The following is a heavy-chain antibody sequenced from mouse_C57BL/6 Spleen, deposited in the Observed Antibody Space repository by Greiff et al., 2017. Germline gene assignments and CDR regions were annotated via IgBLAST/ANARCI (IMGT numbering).Heavy chain of an antibody. CDR1: GYSITSGYY. CDR2: ISYDGSN. J-gene: IGHJ4*01. Sequence: EVQVVESGPGLVKPSQSLSLTCSVTGYSITSGYYWNWIRQFPGNKLEWMGYISYDGSNNYNPSLKNRISITRDTSKNQFFLKLNSVTTEDTATYYCARIYDGNSYAMDYWGQGTSVTVSS. CDR3: ARIYDGNSYAMDY. D-gene: IGHD2-1*01. V-gene: IGHV3-6*01.